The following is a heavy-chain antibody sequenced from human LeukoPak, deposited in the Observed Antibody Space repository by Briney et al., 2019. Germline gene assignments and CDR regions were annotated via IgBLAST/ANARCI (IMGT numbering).Heavy chain of an antibody. CDR2: INQDGSEK. V-gene: IGHV3-7*01. CDR1: GFTFRGYW. Sequence: GGALLLSCAAAGFTFRGYWMSWVRAAPGKGLEWVANINQDGSEKYYVDSVKGRFTISRDNAKNSLFLQMGSLRVEDTAVYYCARESTAGYNSSWYGFRNWGQGTLVSVSS. J-gene: IGHJ1*01. CDR3: ARESTAGYNSSWYGFRN. D-gene: IGHD6-13*01.